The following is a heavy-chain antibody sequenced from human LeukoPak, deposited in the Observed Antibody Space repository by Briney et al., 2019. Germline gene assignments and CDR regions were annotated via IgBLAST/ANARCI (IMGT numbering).Heavy chain of an antibody. CDR2: IWYDGSNK. CDR1: GFTFSSYG. CDR3: AKDAGYYYRVTAPDY. Sequence: PGRSLRLSCAASGFTFSSYGMHWVRQAPGKGLEWVAVIWYDGSNKYYADSVKGRFTISRDNSKNTPYLQMNSLRAEDTAVYYCAKDAGYYYRVTAPDYWGQGTLVTVSS. J-gene: IGHJ4*02. D-gene: IGHD3-22*01. V-gene: IGHV3-33*06.